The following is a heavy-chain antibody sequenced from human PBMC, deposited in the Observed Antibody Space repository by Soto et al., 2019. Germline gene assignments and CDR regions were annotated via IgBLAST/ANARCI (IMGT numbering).Heavy chain of an antibody. J-gene: IGHJ3*02. D-gene: IGHD3-10*01. CDR1: VGTFNGYY. Sequence: QVQLQQWGAGLLKPSETLSLTCAVYVGTFNGYYWSLIRQPPGKGLEWIGEINHSGNTNSISSLKSRITIPVDTSNTHFSLNLRSRTAADTAVYYCARGGYREGSGIAFEICGQGTTVPGSS. CDR2: INHSGNT. CDR3: ARGGYREGSGIAFEI. V-gene: IGHV4-34*01.